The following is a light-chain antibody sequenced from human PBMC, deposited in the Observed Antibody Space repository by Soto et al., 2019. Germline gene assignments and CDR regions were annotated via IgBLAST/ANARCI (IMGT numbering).Light chain of an antibody. CDR1: QSVSSY. Sequence: EVVVTHSPATLSLSTCEGAALSWRASQSVSSYLAWYQQKPGQAPRLLFYGASSRATDIPDRFSGSGSGTDFTLTISCLQAEDSGVYYCPHYGCLPETFGHGTKVDIK. CDR3: PHYGCLPET. J-gene: IGKJ1*01. V-gene: IGKV3D-15*01. CDR2: GAS.